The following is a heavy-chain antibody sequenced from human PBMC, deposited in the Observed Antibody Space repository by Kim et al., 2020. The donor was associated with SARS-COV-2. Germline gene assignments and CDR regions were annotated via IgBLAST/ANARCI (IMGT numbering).Heavy chain of an antibody. D-gene: IGHD3-10*01. V-gene: IGHV1-18*01. J-gene: IGHJ4*02. CDR3: ARDLFSGEIDY. CDR2: T. Sequence: TNYAQKFQGRGTMTTDTSTSTAYMELRSLRSDDTAVYYCARDLFSGEIDYWGQGTLVTVSS.